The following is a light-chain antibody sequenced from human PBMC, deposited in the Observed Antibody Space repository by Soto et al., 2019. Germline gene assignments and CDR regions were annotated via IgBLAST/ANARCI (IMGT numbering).Light chain of an antibody. CDR3: QPSYSTPSIT. CDR2: AAS. CDR1: QSISSY. Sequence: DIQMTQSPSCLSASVRDRVTITCRASQSISSYLKWYEQKPXRAPKLLXXAASSLQRGVPSSFSGTGSGTDFTLTISSLQPEDFATYYCQPSYSTPSITFGQGTRLQIK. V-gene: IGKV1-39*01. J-gene: IGKJ5*01.